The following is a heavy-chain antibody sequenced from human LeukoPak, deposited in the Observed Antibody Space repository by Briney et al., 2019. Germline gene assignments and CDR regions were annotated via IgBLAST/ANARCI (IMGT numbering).Heavy chain of an antibody. CDR3: ARPEPGGGSGSYQGTFDY. Sequence: ASVKVSCKASGYTFTGYYTHWVRRAPGQGLEWMGWINPNSGGTNYAQKFQGRVTMTRDTSISTAYMELSRLRSDDTAVYYCARPEPGGGSGSYQGTFDYWGQGTLVTVSS. J-gene: IGHJ4*02. CDR2: INPNSGGT. D-gene: IGHD1-26*01. V-gene: IGHV1-2*02. CDR1: GYTFTGYY.